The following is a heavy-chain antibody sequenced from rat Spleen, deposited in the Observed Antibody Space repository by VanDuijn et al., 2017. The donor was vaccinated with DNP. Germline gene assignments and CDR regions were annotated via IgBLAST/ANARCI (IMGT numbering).Heavy chain of an antibody. J-gene: IGHJ1*01. CDR1: GFIFSDYN. Sequence: EVQLAESGGGPVQPGRSLKLSCVASGFIFSDYNMAWVRQAPKKGLEWVATISYDGSSTYYRDSVKGRFTISRDNAKSTLYLQMDSLRSEDTATYYCARATGPYWYFDFWGPGTMVTVSS. V-gene: IGHV5-7*01. D-gene: IGHD3-5*01. CDR2: ISYDGSST. CDR3: ARATGPYWYFDF.